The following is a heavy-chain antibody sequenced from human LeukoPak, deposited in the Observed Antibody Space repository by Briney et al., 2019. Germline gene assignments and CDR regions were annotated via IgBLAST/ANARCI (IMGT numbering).Heavy chain of an antibody. CDR1: GGSVRRGNYY. CDR2: IYTSGTT. Sequence: SETLSLTCTVSGGSVRRGNYYWTWIRQPAGSGLEWIGRIYTSGTTDYNPSLRTRVTISVDASRNQFSLKLKSVTAADTALYYCARVRWSSAFDIWGQGTMVTVSS. D-gene: IGHD4-23*01. V-gene: IGHV4-61*02. CDR3: ARVRWSSAFDI. J-gene: IGHJ3*02.